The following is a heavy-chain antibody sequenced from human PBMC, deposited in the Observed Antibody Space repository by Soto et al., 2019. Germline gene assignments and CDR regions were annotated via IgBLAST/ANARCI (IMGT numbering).Heavy chain of an antibody. CDR2: ISSSSSYI. J-gene: IGHJ5*02. CDR1: GFTFSSYS. CDR3: ARDSITGTTHQSRWFDP. Sequence: EVQLVESGGGLVKPGGSLRLSCAASGFTFSSYSMNWVRQAPGKGLEWVSSISSSSSYIYYADSVKGRFTISRDNAKNSLYLQMNGLRAEDTAVYYCARDSITGTTHQSRWFDPWGQGTLVTVSS. D-gene: IGHD1-7*01. V-gene: IGHV3-21*01.